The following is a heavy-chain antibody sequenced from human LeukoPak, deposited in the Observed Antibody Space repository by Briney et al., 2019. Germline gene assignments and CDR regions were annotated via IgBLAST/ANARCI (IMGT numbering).Heavy chain of an antibody. CDR2: IKEDGSEK. D-gene: IGHD6-13*01. CDR3: ARPNLHDGSSRYRASDV. CDR1: GFSFSSNC. V-gene: IGHV3-7*01. Sequence: GGSLRLSCAASGFSFSSNCMTWVRQAPGKGLEWVADIKEDGSEKYYVDSVKGRFTISRDNAKNSLYLQMNSPRVEDTAVYYCARPNLHDGSSRYRASDVWGQGTVVTV. J-gene: IGHJ3*01.